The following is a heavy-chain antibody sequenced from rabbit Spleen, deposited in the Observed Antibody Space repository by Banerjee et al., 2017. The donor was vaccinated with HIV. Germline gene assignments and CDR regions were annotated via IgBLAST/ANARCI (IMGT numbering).Heavy chain of an antibody. V-gene: IGHV1S45*01. CDR1: GFSFSSSYY. CDR2: IYTDSSAST. CDR3: ARGSAAMTMVITGYYLGL. J-gene: IGHJ4*01. Sequence: QEQLEESGGDLVKPEGSLTLTCTASGFSFSSSYYMCWVRQAPGKGLECIACIYTDSSASTYYASWAQGRFTISKTSSTTVTLEMTSLTAADTATYFCARGSAAMTMVITGYYLGLWGQGTLVTVS. D-gene: IGHD2-1*01.